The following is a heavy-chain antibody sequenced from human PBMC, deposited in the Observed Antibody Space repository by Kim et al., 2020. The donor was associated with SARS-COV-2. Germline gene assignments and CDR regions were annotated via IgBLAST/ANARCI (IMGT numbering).Heavy chain of an antibody. D-gene: IGHD4-17*01. CDR2: IKSKTDGGTT. CDR1: GFTFSNAW. Sequence: GGSLRLSCAASGFTFSNAWMSWVRQAPGKGLEWVGRIKSKTDGGTTDYAAPVKGRFTISRDDSKNTLYLQMNSLKTEDTAVYYCTTGWETNYGDPEFDYWGQGTLVTVSS. J-gene: IGHJ4*02. V-gene: IGHV3-15*01. CDR3: TTGWETNYGDPEFDY.